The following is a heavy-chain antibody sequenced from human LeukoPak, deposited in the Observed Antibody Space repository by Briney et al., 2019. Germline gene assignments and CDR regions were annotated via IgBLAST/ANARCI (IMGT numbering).Heavy chain of an antibody. CDR1: GYTFTSYD. D-gene: IGHD2-15*01. CDR2: IIPIFGTA. Sequence: ASVKVSCKASGYTFTSYDINWVRQAPGQGLECMGGIIPIFGTANYAQKLQGRVTMTTETSTSTAYMELRSLRSDDTAVYYCARVTLSEIVVFDIWGQGTMVTVSS. J-gene: IGHJ3*02. V-gene: IGHV1-18*01. CDR3: ARVTLSEIVVFDI.